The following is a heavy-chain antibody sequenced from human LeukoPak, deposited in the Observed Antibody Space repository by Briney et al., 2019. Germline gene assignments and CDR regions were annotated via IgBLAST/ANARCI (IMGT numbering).Heavy chain of an antibody. V-gene: IGHV5-51*01. CDR1: GYSFTSYW. CDR3: ASLNTASLFPIDGVAFDI. Sequence: GESLKISCKGSGYSFTSYWIGWVRQMPGKGLEWMGIIYPGDSDTRYSPSFQGQVTISADKSISTAYLQWSSLKAPDTAMYYCASLNTASLFPIDGVAFDIWGQGTMVTVSS. D-gene: IGHD5-18*01. J-gene: IGHJ3*02. CDR2: IYPGDSDT.